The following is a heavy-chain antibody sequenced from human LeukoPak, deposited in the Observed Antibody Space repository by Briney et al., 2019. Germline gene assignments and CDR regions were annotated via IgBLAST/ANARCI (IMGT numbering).Heavy chain of an antibody. D-gene: IGHD1-26*01. CDR1: GYTFTGHY. CDR3: ARGYALYSGRYIDFDY. J-gene: IGHJ4*02. CDR2: INPNNGGT. Sequence: ASVKVSCKASGYTFTGHYMHWVRQAPGQGLEWMGWINPNNGGTNYAQKSQGRVTMTRDTSISTAYMELSRLRSDDTAVYYCARGYALYSGRYIDFDYWGQGTLVTVSS. V-gene: IGHV1-2*02.